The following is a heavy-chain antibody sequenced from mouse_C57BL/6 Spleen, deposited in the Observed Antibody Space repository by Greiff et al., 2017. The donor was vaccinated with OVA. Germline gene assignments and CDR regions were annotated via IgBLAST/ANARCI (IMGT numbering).Heavy chain of an antibody. CDR2: IYPGSGST. D-gene: IGHD2-5*01. CDR1: GYTFTSYW. V-gene: IGHV1-55*01. CDR3: ARSDSNYVENYFDY. J-gene: IGHJ2*01. Sequence: QVQLQQPGAELVKPGASVKMSCKASGYTFTSYWITWVKQRPGQGLEWIGDIYPGSGSTNYNEKFKSKATLTVDTSSSTAYMQLSSLTSEDSAVYYCARSDSNYVENYFDYWGQGTTLTVSS.